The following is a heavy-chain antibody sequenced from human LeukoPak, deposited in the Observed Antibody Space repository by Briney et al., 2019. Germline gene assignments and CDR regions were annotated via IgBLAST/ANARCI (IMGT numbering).Heavy chain of an antibody. Sequence: GGSLRLSCVVSGFTFSSYSMSWVRQAPGKGLEWVSSISASSNFISYADSVKGRFTISRDNAKKSLYLQMNSVRAEDTAVYYCARDPGYSSGWFDCWGQGALVTVSS. D-gene: IGHD6-19*01. CDR2: ISASSNFI. CDR3: ARDPGYSSGWFDC. V-gene: IGHV3-21*01. J-gene: IGHJ4*02. CDR1: GFTFSSYS.